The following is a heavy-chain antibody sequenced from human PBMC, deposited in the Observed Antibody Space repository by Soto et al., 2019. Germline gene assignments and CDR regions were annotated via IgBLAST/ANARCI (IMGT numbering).Heavy chain of an antibody. V-gene: IGHV1-46*01. CDR2: INPYGGST. CDR3: ARDLLRADG. D-gene: IGHD2-8*01. J-gene: IGHJ4*02. Sequence: QVQLVQSGAEVKEPGASVKVLCKASGYIFANYYMHWVRQAPGQGLEWMAIINPYGGSTNYAQNFQGRLTLTSDTSTSTVYMELSSLRSEDTAVYYCARDLLRADGWGQGTLVTVSS. CDR1: GYIFANYY.